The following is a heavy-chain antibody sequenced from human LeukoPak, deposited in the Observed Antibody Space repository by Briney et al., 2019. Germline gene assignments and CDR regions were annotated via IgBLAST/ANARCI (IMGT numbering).Heavy chain of an antibody. CDR2: INPNSGGT. V-gene: IGHV1-2*02. J-gene: IGHJ3*02. Sequence: ASVKVSCKASGFTFTGHYMHWVRQAPGQGLEWMGWINPNSGGTNYAQKFQGRVTMTRDTSISTAYMELSRLRSDDTAVYYCARDLMIVSDGGIWGQGTMVTVSS. D-gene: IGHD3-22*01. CDR3: ARDLMIVSDGGI. CDR1: GFTFTGHY.